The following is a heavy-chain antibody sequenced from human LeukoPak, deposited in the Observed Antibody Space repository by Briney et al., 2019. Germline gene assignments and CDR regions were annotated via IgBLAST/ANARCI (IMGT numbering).Heavy chain of an antibody. Sequence: SETLSLTCTVSGGSISSSSYYWGWIHQPPGKGLEWIGSIYYSGSTYYNPSLKRRVPISVDTSKNQFSLKLSSVTAADTVVYYCARVIVGPAAMGWFDPWGQGTLVTVSS. CDR3: ARVIVGPAAMGWFDP. V-gene: IGHV4-39*07. CDR2: IYYSGST. D-gene: IGHD2-2*01. J-gene: IGHJ5*02. CDR1: GGSISSSSYY.